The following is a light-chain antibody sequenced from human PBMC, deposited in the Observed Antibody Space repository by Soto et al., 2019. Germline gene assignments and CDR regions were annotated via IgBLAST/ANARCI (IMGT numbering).Light chain of an antibody. CDR2: EVT. Sequence: QSALTQFASVSGSPGQSITISCTGTSSDVGSYNLVSWYQQHPGKAPKLLISEVTKRPSGISNRFSGSKSGNTASLTISGLQAEDEADYYCCSYAGSSTLVFGGGTKLTVL. V-gene: IGLV2-23*02. J-gene: IGLJ3*02. CDR3: CSYAGSSTLV. CDR1: SSDVGSYNL.